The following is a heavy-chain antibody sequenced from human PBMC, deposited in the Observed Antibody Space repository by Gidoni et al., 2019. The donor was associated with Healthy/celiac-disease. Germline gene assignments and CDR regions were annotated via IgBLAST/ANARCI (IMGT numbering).Heavy chain of an antibody. D-gene: IGHD5-12*01. CDR3: ARGPVATFDY. CDR1: GLTFSSYW. CDR2: IKQEGSEK. V-gene: IGHV3-7*01. Sequence: EVQLVESGGGLVQPGGSLRLVCSAAGLTFSSYWMSWFRQAPGKGLEWVANIKQEGSEKYYVDSVKGRFTISRDNAKNSLYLQMNSLRAEDTAVYYCARGPVATFDYWGQGTLVTVSS. J-gene: IGHJ4*02.